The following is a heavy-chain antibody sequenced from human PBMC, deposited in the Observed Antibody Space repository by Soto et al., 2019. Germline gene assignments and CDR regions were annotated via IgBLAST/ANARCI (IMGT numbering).Heavy chain of an antibody. V-gene: IGHV3-21*01. CDR2: ISSSSSYI. CDR1: GFTFSSYS. CDR3: ARGGYGDYVRYYYYMDV. J-gene: IGHJ6*03. Sequence: GGSLRLSCAASGFTFSSYSMNWVRQAPGKGLEWVSSISSSSSYIYYADSVKGRFTISRDNAKNSLYLQMNSLRAEDTAVYYCARGGYGDYVRYYYYMDVWGKGTTVTVSS. D-gene: IGHD4-17*01.